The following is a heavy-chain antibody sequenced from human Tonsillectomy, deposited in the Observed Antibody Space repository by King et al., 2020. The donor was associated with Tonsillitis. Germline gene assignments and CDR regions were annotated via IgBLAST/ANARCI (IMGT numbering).Heavy chain of an antibody. CDR3: AGAPGRGTYSGSYYAAFDY. Sequence: VQLVESGAEVKKPGASVKVSCKASGYTFTSYGISWVRQAPGQGLEWMGWISAYNGNTNYAQKLQGRVTMTTDTSTSTAYMELRSLRSDDTAVYYCAGAPGRGTYSGSYYAAFDYWGQGTLVTVSS. J-gene: IGHJ4*02. CDR2: ISAYNGNT. CDR1: GYTFTSYG. V-gene: IGHV1-18*01. D-gene: IGHD1-26*01.